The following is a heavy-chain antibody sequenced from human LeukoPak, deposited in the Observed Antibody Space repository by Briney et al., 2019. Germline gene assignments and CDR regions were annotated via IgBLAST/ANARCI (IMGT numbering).Heavy chain of an antibody. CDR2: INHSGGT. CDR1: GGSFSGFY. D-gene: IGHD3-10*01. CDR3: VIMVRGVIVSQGYFDY. J-gene: IGHJ4*02. Sequence: SETLPLTCAVYGGSFSGFYWSWIRQPPGKGLEWIGEINHSGGTNYNPSLNSRVTISVDASKNQFSLKLSSVTAADTAVYYCVIMVRGVIVSQGYFDYWGQGTLVTVSS. V-gene: IGHV4-34*01.